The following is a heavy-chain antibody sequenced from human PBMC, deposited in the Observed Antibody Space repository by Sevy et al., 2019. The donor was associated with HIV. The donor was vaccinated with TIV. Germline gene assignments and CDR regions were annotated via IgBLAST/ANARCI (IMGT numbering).Heavy chain of an antibody. CDR2: INHTGSL. V-gene: IGHV4-34*01. J-gene: IGHJ4*02. CDR1: GGSFSGYF. D-gene: IGHD2-2*01. Sequence: SETLSLTCAVSGGSFSGYFWNWIRQSPGKGLEWIGEINHTGSLKYDPSLKSRVTISVDASKSQLSLHLRSVTAADTAVYYCARGRQAYVVVVPSTVPFDYWGRGTLVTVSS. CDR3: ARGRQAYVVVVPSTVPFDY.